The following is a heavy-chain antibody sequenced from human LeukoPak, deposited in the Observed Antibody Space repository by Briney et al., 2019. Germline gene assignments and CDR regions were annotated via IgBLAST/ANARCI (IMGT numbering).Heavy chain of an antibody. V-gene: IGHV1-46*01. CDR2: INPSGGST. D-gene: IGHD3-10*01. Sequence: GASVKVSCKASGYTFTSYYMHWVRQAPGQGLEWMGIINPSGGSTSYAQKFQGRVTMTRDTSTSTVYMELSSLRSEDTAVYYCARDWRDGSGSYYNVGDYWGQGTLVTVSS. CDR1: GYTFTSYY. J-gene: IGHJ4*02. CDR3: ARDWRDGSGSYYNVGDY.